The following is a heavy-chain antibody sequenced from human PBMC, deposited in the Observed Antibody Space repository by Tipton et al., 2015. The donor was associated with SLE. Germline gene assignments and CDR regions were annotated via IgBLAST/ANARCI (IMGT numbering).Heavy chain of an antibody. J-gene: IGHJ3*02. V-gene: IGHV4-4*07. CDR1: GGSISSYY. Sequence: TLSLTCSVSGGSISSYYWSWIRQPAGKGLEWIGRIYTSGSTNYNPSLKSRVIMSVDTSKNQFSLKLSSVTAADTAVYYCTGDGGLYYDSSGLDAFDIWGQGTMVTVSS. CDR3: TGDGGLYYDSSGLDAFDI. CDR2: IYTSGST. D-gene: IGHD3-22*01.